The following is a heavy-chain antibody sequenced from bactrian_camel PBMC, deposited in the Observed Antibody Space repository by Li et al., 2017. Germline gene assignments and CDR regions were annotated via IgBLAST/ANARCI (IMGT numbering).Heavy chain of an antibody. V-gene: IGHV3S63*01. J-gene: IGHJ4*01. CDR2: IYGDAGRT. D-gene: IGHD1*01. CDR3: AARSAVGCFNDGTQYRY. Sequence: HVQLVESGGGSMQAGGSLRLSCTVSGSTRNCMGWFRQIPGNEREGLATIYGDAGRTDYADSVKGRITVALENAKTTLYLQMNNLKPEDTAMFYFAARSAVGCFNDGTQYRYWGRGTQVTVS. CDR1: GSTRNC.